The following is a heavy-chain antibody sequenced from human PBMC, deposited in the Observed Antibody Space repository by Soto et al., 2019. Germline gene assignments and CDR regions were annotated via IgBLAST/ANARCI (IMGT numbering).Heavy chain of an antibody. Sequence: EVQLVESGGGLVQPGGSLRLSCAASGFTFSSYWMSWVRQAPGKGLEWVANIKQDGSEKYYVDSVKGRFTISRDNAKNSLYLQMNSLRAEDTAVYYCARDMYYYDSSGYYSPNWFDPWGQGTLVTVSS. CDR3: ARDMYYYDSSGYYSPNWFDP. V-gene: IGHV3-7*03. D-gene: IGHD3-22*01. CDR1: GFTFSSYW. J-gene: IGHJ5*02. CDR2: IKQDGSEK.